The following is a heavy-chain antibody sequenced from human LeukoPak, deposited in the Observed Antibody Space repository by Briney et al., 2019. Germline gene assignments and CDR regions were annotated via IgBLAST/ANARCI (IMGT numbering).Heavy chain of an antibody. Sequence: SVKVSCKASGGTFSSYAISWVRQAPGQGLEWMGGIIPIFGTANYAQKFQGRVTITADESTSTAYMELSSLRSDDTAVYYCARSRYCSSTSCYKGFDYWGQGTLVTVSS. CDR3: ARSRYCSSTSCYKGFDY. D-gene: IGHD2-2*02. CDR1: GGTFSSYA. J-gene: IGHJ4*02. V-gene: IGHV1-69*13. CDR2: IIPIFGTA.